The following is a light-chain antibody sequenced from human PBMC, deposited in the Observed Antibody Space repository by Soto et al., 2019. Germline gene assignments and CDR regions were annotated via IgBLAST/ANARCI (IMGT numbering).Light chain of an antibody. Sequence: DIQMTQSPSSLSASVGDRVTITCRASQSISSYLNWYQQKPGKAPKLLIYAASSLQSGVPSRFRGSGSGTDFTLTISSLQPEAFATYYCQQSYSTPLTFGPGTKVDI. CDR3: QQSYSTPLT. J-gene: IGKJ3*01. CDR2: AAS. V-gene: IGKV1-39*01. CDR1: QSISSY.